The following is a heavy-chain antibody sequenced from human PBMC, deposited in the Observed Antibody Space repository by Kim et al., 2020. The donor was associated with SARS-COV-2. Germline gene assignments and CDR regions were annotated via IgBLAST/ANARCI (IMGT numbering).Heavy chain of an antibody. CDR1: GFTFDSYS. CDR2: ISSSSGSI. V-gene: IGHV3-48*02. D-gene: IGHD6-19*01. CDR3: ARDHQEQCYDAFDI. Sequence: GGSLRLSCAASGFTFDSYSMNWVRQAPGKGLEWVSFISSSSGSIYYADSVKGRFTISRDNTKNSLYLQMNSLRDEDTAVYYCARDHQEQCYDAFDIWGKGTMVPVSS. J-gene: IGHJ3*02.